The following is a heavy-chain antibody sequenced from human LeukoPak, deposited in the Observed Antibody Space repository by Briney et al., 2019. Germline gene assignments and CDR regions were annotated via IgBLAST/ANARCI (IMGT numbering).Heavy chain of an antibody. V-gene: IGHV3-23*01. Sequence: GGSLRLSCGASGFTFSNYAMSWVRQAPGKGLEWVSGISGGSTAFYADSVKGRFTSSRDNPKSTLYLQMNSLRAEDTAVYYCAKDIQTWPRFPDYWGQGTLVTVSS. CDR2: ISGGSTA. CDR3: AKDIQTWPRFPDY. CDR1: GFTFSNYA. D-gene: IGHD5-12*01. J-gene: IGHJ4*02.